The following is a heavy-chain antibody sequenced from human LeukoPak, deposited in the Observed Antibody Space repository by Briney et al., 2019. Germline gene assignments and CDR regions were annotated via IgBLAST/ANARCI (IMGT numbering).Heavy chain of an antibody. CDR3: ARERGCSGGSCPWYSDY. Sequence: SETLSLTCAVYGGSFSGYYWSWIRQPPGKGLEWIGEINHSGSTNYNPSLKSRVTISVDTSKNQFSLKLSSVTAADTAVYCCARERGCSGGSCPWYSDYWGQGTLVTVSS. J-gene: IGHJ4*02. V-gene: IGHV4-34*01. CDR2: INHSGST. CDR1: GGSFSGYY. D-gene: IGHD2-15*01.